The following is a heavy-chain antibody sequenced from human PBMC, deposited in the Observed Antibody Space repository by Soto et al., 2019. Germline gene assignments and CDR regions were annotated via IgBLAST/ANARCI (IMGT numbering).Heavy chain of an antibody. J-gene: IGHJ3*02. CDR2: ISSSSSYI. CDR1: GFTFSSYS. Sequence: GGSLRLSCAASGFTFSSYSMNWVRQAPGKGLEWVSSISSSSSYIYYADSVKGRFTISRDNAKNSLYLQMNSLRAEDTAVYYCARVRTPQKPYLLYDAFDIWGQGTMVTVS. CDR3: ARVRTPQKPYLLYDAFDI. V-gene: IGHV3-21*01. D-gene: IGHD2-21*01.